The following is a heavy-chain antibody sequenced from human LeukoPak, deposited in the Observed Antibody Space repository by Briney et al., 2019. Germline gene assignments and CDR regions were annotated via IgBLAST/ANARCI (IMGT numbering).Heavy chain of an antibody. V-gene: IGHV4-34*01. J-gene: IGHJ4*02. CDR2: ITHSGST. CDR3: ARDLMT. CDR1: GGSFSGKY. Sequence: PSETLSLTCAVYGGSFSGKYWTWIRQPPGKGLEWIGEITHSGSTYYNPSLKSRVTISVDTSKNQFSLKLNSVTAADPAVYYCARDLMTWGQGTLVTVSS.